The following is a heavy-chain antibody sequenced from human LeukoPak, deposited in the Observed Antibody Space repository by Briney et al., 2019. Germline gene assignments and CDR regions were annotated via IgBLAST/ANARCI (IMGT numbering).Heavy chain of an antibody. CDR3: ARRSLDYYGSGSYYSFDY. D-gene: IGHD3-10*01. CDR2: IYPGDSDT. CDR1: GYSFTSYW. J-gene: IGHJ4*02. Sequence: GESLQISCKGSGYSFTSYWIGWVRQMPGKGLEWMGIIYPGDSDTRYSPSFQGQVTISADKSISTAYLQWSSLKASDTAMYYCARRSLDYYGSGSYYSFDYWGQGTLVTVSS. V-gene: IGHV5-51*01.